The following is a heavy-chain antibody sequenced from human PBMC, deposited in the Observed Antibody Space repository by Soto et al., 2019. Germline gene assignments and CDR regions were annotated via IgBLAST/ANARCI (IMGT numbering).Heavy chain of an antibody. CDR1: GGSISSSSYF. Sequence: SETLSLTCNVSGGSISSSSYFWGWIRQPPRNGLEWIGHIYYSGNTYYNPSLKSRVTISVDTSKNQFSLKLTSVTAADTSIYYCARLLSPXIXXXXXXXYWGQGTLVTXXS. CDR2: IYYSGNT. J-gene: IGHJ4*02. CDR3: ARLLSPXIXXXXXXXY. V-gene: IGHV4-39*01.